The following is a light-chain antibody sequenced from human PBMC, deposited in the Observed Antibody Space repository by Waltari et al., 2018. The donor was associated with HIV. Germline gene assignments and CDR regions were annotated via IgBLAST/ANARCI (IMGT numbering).Light chain of an antibody. CDR3: EQRANWPSIT. Sequence: DIQMTQSPSSLSASVGDRVTITCRASQGIRNDLGWYQQKPGKAPKRLIFDGSSSQRGVPSRFSGRGSGTEFTLTIRSLEPEDFAIYYCEQRANWPSITFGQGTRLEIK. CDR1: QGIRND. J-gene: IGKJ5*01. V-gene: IGKV1-17*01. CDR2: DGS.